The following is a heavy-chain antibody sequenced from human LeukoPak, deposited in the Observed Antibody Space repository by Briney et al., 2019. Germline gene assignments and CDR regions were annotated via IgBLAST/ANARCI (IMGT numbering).Heavy chain of an antibody. CDR3: AGSRAVLDWYFDL. Sequence: GGSLRLSCAASGFTFSSYAMSWVRQAPGKGLEWVSAISGSGGSTYYADSVKGRFTISRDNSKNTLYLQMNSLRAEDTAVYYCAGSRAVLDWYFDLWGRGTLVTVSS. D-gene: IGHD2-8*01. CDR2: ISGSGGST. CDR1: GFTFSSYA. J-gene: IGHJ2*01. V-gene: IGHV3-23*01.